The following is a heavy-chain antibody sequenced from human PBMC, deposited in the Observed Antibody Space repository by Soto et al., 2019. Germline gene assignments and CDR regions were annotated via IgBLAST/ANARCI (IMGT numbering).Heavy chain of an antibody. CDR1: GGSISSGGYY. J-gene: IGHJ6*02. Sequence: QVQLQESGPGLVKPSPTLSLTCTVSGGSISSGGYYWSWSRQHTGKGLEWIGTIYYSGSTYYNQSLKCRINISVDTSKNQFSLKLSSVNAADTAVYYCARDSLGYCSSTSCYGYYYYGMDVWGQGTTVTVSS. D-gene: IGHD2-2*01. CDR3: ARDSLGYCSSTSCYGYYYYGMDV. CDR2: IYYSGST. V-gene: IGHV4-31*03.